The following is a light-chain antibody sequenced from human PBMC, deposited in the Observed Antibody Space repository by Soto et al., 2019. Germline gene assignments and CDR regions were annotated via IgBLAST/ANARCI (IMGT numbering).Light chain of an antibody. V-gene: IGKV3-15*01. J-gene: IGKJ4*01. CDR2: GAS. CDR3: QQYNNWPQIT. Sequence: EIVMTQSPATLSLSPGERATLSCRASQSVSSNLAWYQQKPGQTPSLLIYGASTRATGIPARFSGSGSGTEFTLTISSLQSEDFAVYYCQQYNNWPQITFGGGTKVDIK. CDR1: QSVSSN.